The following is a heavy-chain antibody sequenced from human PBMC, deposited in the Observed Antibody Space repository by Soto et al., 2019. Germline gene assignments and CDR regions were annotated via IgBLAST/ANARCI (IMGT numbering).Heavy chain of an antibody. Sequence: EVQLLESGGGLVRPGGSLRLSCTASGFSFSSYVLSWVRQAPGKGLEWVSTISGSDGKTYYADSVKGRFSISRDTSKTTLYLEMTSLSVEDTAVYYCARWSFLDYWGQGTRVTVS. V-gene: IGHV3-23*01. CDR3: ARWSFLDY. J-gene: IGHJ4*02. CDR2: ISGSDGKT. CDR1: GFSFSSYV. D-gene: IGHD1-26*01.